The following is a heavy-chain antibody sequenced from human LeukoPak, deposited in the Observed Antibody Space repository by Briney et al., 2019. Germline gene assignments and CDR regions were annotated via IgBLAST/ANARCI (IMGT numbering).Heavy chain of an antibody. Sequence: GGSLRLSCAASGFTFSSYSMNWVRQAPGKGLEWVSSISSSSSYIYYADSVKGRFTISRGNAKNSLYLQMNSLRAEDTAVYYCARDGSSGHSFDYWGQGTLVTVSS. D-gene: IGHD6-19*01. J-gene: IGHJ4*02. CDR3: ARDGSSGHSFDY. V-gene: IGHV3-21*01. CDR1: GFTFSSYS. CDR2: ISSSSSYI.